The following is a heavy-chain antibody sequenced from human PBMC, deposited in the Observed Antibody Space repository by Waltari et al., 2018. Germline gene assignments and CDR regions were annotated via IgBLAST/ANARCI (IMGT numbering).Heavy chain of an antibody. D-gene: IGHD3-3*01. Sequence: EVQLVESGGGLVQPGGSLRLSCAASGFTFSSYAMSWVRQAPGRGLEWVSAISGSGGSTYYADSVKGRFTISRDNSKNTLYLQMNSLRAEDTAVYYCAKDGQYYDFWSGYPPDYWGQGTLVTVSS. CDR1: GFTFSSYA. V-gene: IGHV3-23*04. CDR2: ISGSGGST. CDR3: AKDGQYYDFWSGYPPDY. J-gene: IGHJ4*02.